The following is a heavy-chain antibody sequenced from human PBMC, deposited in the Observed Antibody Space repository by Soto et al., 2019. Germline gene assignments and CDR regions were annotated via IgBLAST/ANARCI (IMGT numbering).Heavy chain of an antibody. CDR2: MNPHSGDT. Sequence: VASVKVSCKASGYSFTSLHFNCVRQATGQGLEWIGWMNPHSGDTGFAQRFQGRVTMTRNTSINTAYMELRSLRSQDTAVYYCARGSPGPVDHWGQGTQVTVSS. V-gene: IGHV1-8*01. D-gene: IGHD3-10*01. J-gene: IGHJ4*02. CDR1: GYSFTSLH. CDR3: ARGSPGPVDH.